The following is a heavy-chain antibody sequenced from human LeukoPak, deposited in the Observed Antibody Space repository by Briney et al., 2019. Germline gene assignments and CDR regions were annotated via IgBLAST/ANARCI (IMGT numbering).Heavy chain of an antibody. CDR1: EFTFSNYA. V-gene: IGHV3-23*01. D-gene: IGHD4-17*01. J-gene: IGHJ2*01. CDR3: ARAMGATTVTFYWYFDL. CDR2: IFGSGLGT. Sequence: GGSLRLSCAASEFTFSNYAMSWVRQAPGKGLEWVSLIFGSGLGTYYADSVKGWFTISRDNSKNTLYLQMNSLKAEDTALYYCARAMGATTVTFYWYFDLWGRGSPVTVSS.